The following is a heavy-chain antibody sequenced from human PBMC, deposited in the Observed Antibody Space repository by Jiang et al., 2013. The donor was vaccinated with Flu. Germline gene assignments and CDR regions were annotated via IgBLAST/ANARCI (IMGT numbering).Heavy chain of an antibody. V-gene: IGHV4-59*01. CDR3: ARVPRDYRSGWFDP. Sequence: GLVKPSETLSLTCTVSGGSISSYYWSWIRQPPGKGLEWIGYIYYSGSTNYNPSLKSRVTISVDTSKNQFSLKLSSVTAADTAVYYCARVPRDYRSGWFDPWGQGTLVTVSS. CDR1: GGSISSYY. J-gene: IGHJ5*02. D-gene: IGHD3-10*01. CDR2: IYYSGST.